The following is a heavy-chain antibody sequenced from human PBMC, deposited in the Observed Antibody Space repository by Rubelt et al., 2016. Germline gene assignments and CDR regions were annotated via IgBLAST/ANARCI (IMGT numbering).Heavy chain of an antibody. Sequence: QVQLQESGPGLVKPSETLSLTCTVSGSSVSSYYWTWIRQPPGKGLEWIGYTYDSGTTNYNPSLKNRVSIPVDTSKNQFYLKLSAVTAADTAVYYCARDKLPRYGMDVWGQGTTVTVSS. D-gene: IGHD5-24*01. CDR3: ARDKLPRYGMDV. J-gene: IGHJ6*02. CDR1: GSSVSSYY. V-gene: IGHV4-59*02. CDR2: TYDSGTT.